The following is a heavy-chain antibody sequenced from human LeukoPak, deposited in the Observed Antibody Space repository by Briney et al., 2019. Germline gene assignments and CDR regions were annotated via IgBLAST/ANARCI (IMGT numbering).Heavy chain of an antibody. J-gene: IGHJ4*02. CDR3: ARDRRNLAVAGTVFDY. CDR1: GYTFTSYG. Sequence: ASVKVSCKASGYTFTSYGISWVRQAPGQGLEWMGWISAYNGNTNYAQKLQGRATMTTDTSTSTAYMELRSLRSDDTAVYYCARDRRNLAVAGTVFDYWGQGTLVTVSS. V-gene: IGHV1-18*01. CDR2: ISAYNGNT. D-gene: IGHD6-19*01.